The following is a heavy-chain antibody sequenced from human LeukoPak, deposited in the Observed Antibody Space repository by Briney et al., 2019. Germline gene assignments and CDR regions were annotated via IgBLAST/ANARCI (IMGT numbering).Heavy chain of an antibody. CDR1: GYTFTSYD. D-gene: IGHD3-9*01. V-gene: IGHV1-8*01. CDR3: ARVPPIYDILTGYYLDAFDI. CDR2: MNPNSGNT. Sequence: GASVKVSCKASGYTFTSYDINWVRQATGQGLEWMGWMNPNSGNTGYAQKFQGRVTMTRNTSISTAYMELSSLRSEDTAVYYCARVPPIYDILTGYYLDAFDIWGQGTMVTVSS. J-gene: IGHJ3*02.